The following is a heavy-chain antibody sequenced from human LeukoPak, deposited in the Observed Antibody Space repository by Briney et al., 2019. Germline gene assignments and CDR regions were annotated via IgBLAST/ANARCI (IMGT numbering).Heavy chain of an antibody. CDR3: AKGLHPSGWLPFDY. V-gene: IGHV3-23*01. CDR1: GFTFSNYA. Sequence: GGSPRLSCAASGFTFSNYAMTWVRQAPGKGLEWVSGISGSGYPTYYADSVKGRFTISRDNSRNMVDLEMSSLRAEDTAVYYCAKGLHPSGWLPFDYWGQGILVTVSS. D-gene: IGHD6-19*01. J-gene: IGHJ4*02. CDR2: ISGSGYPT.